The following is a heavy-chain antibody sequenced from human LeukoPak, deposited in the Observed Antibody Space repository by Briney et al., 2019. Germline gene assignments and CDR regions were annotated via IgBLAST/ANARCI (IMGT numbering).Heavy chain of an antibody. V-gene: IGHV7-4-1*02. CDR2: INTNTGNP. CDR1: GYAFTNYA. D-gene: IGHD3/OR15-3a*01. CDR3: ARGEISDYYFW. J-gene: IGHJ4*02. Sequence: ASVKVSCKASGYAFTNYAINWVRQAPGRGLEWMGRINTNTGNPTYAQGFTGRFVFSLVTSVSTAYLQISSLEAEDTAVYYCARGEISDYYFWWGQGTLVTVSS.